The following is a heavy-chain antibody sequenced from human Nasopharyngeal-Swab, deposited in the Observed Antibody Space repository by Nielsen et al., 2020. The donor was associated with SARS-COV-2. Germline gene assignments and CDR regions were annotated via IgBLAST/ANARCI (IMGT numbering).Heavy chain of an antibody. CDR2: INPKSGGT. J-gene: IGHJ2*01. V-gene: IGHV1-2*02. Sequence: ASVKVSCKASADTFSGYYIHWVRQAPGQGLEWMGWINPKSGGTNFAQKFRGRVSMTRDTSMTTAYMELSRLTSDDTAVYYCARNPDCTSPICYNYWYFDLWGRGTLVTVSS. D-gene: IGHD2-2*01. CDR1: ADTFSGYY. CDR3: ARNPDCTSPICYNYWYFDL.